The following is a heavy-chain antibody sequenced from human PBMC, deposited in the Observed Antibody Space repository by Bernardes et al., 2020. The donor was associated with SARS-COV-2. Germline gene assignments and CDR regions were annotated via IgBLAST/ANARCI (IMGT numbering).Heavy chain of an antibody. D-gene: IGHD3-10*01. CDR1: GSTFSGHW. J-gene: IGHJ6*02. V-gene: IGHV3-74*01. Sequence: GGSLRLSCAASGSTFSGHWMHWVRQVPGQGLVWVSRISTDGRTINYADSVKGRFTISRDNAKDTLYLQMNSLRADDTAVYYCATPYYGSGTGPPRYYYHGMDVWGQGTTVTVSS. CDR3: ATPYYGSGTGPPRYYYHGMDV. CDR2: ISTDGRTI.